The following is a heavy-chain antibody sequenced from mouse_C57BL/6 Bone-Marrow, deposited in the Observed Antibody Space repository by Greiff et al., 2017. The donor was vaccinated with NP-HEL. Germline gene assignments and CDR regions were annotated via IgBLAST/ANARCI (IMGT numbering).Heavy chain of an antibody. CDR2: ISDGGSYT. Sequence: DVQLVEPGGGLVKPGGSLKLSCAASGFTFSSYAMSWVRQTPEKRLEWVATISDGGSYTYYPDNVKGRFTISRDNAKNNLYLQMSHLKSEDTAMYYCARGYYDGSSYGFAYWGQGTLVTVSA. D-gene: IGHD1-1*01. V-gene: IGHV5-4*01. CDR3: ARGYYDGSSYGFAY. J-gene: IGHJ3*01. CDR1: GFTFSSYA.